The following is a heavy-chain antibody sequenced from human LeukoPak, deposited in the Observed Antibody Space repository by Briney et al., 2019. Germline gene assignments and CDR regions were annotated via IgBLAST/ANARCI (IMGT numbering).Heavy chain of an antibody. J-gene: IGHJ4*02. CDR1: GFTFSSYG. D-gene: IGHD3-22*01. CDR2: IRYDGSNK. CDR3: ARDRDDSSGYYDY. V-gene: IGHV3-30*02. Sequence: PGGSLRLSCAASGFTFSSYGMHWVRQAPGKGLEWVAFIRYDGSNKYYADSVKGRFTISRDNSKNTLYLQMNSLRAEDTAVYYCARDRDDSSGYYDYWGQGTLVTASS.